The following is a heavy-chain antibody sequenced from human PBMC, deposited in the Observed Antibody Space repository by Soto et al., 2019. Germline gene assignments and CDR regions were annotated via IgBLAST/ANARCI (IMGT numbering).Heavy chain of an antibody. D-gene: IGHD3-16*01. CDR1: GFTFSSYG. Sequence: QVQLVESGGGVVQPGRSLRLSCAASGFTFSSYGMHWVRQAPGKGLEWVAIISFDGSNRYYADSVKGRFTISRDSSKNTLYQQVNSRRAEDTAVYYCARGAGLRQYNYYIHGWGKGTTVTVSS. V-gene: IGHV3-33*01. CDR3: ARGAGLRQYNYYIHG. CDR2: ISFDGSNR. J-gene: IGHJ6*03.